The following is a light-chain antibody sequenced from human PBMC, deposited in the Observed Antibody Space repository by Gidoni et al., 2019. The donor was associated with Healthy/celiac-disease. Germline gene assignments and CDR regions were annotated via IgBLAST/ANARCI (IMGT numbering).Light chain of an antibody. CDR1: QSVSSSY. V-gene: IGKV3-20*01. CDR3: QQYGSSPYT. J-gene: IGKJ2*01. Sequence: EIVLTQSPGTLSLSPGERATLSRRASQSVSSSYLAWYQQKPGQAPRLLIYGASSRATGIPDMFSGSGSGTDFTLTISRLEPEDFAVYYCQQYGSSPYTFGQGTKLEIK. CDR2: GAS.